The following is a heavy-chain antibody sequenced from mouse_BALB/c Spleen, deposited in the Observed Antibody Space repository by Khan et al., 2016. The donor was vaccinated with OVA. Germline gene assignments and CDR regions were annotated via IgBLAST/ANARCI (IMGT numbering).Heavy chain of an antibody. V-gene: IGHV3-2*02. Sequence: VQLKESGPGLVKPSQSLSLTCTVTGYSITSGYGWNGIRQFPGNKLEWMGYISYSGSTNYTPSFKRRISITRDTSKNQFFLQLNSVTTEDTATYYCARTARIEYWGQGTTLTVSS. D-gene: IGHD1-2*01. J-gene: IGHJ2*01. CDR3: ARTARIEY. CDR2: ISYSGST. CDR1: GYSITSGYG.